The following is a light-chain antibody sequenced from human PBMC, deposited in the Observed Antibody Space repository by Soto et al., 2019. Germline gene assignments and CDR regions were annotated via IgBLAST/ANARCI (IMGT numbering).Light chain of an antibody. CDR1: QSVSTY. Sequence: EIVLTQSPATLSMSLGERATLSCRASQSVSTYLAWYHQKPGQAPRLLIYDASNRATGIPARFSGSGSGTACTLTISRLEPVEFAVYYWQQSSTWPLTFGGGRKV. CDR3: QQSSTWPLT. V-gene: IGKV3-11*01. J-gene: IGKJ4*01. CDR2: DAS.